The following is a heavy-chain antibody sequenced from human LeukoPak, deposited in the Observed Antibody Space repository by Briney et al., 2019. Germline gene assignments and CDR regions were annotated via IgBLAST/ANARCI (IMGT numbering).Heavy chain of an antibody. V-gene: IGHV1-18*01. CDR3: ATVKSIAARRYYYYYMDV. J-gene: IGHJ6*03. CDR1: GYTFTSYG. Sequence: ASVKVSCMASGYTFTSYGISWVRQAPGQGLEWMGWISAYNGNTNYAQKLQGRVTMTTDTSTSTAYMELRSLRSDDTAVYYCATVKSIAARRYYYYYMDVWGKGTTVTVSS. D-gene: IGHD6-6*01. CDR2: ISAYNGNT.